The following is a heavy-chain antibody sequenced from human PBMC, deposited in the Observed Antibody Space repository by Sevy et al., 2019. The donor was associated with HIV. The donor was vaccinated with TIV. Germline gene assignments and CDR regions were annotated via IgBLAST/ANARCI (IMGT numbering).Heavy chain of an antibody. Sequence: ASVKVSCKASGYIFSGYYFYWVRQAPGQGLELMGWINPESGDTNYARKFQGRVTMTSDTYVTTAYMTLSRLKSNDTALYYCARGPLVSYYDFWKRAPDYWGQGTLVTVSS. CDR3: ARGPLVSYYDFWKRAPDY. CDR2: INPESGDT. J-gene: IGHJ4*02. V-gene: IGHV1-2*02. D-gene: IGHD3-3*01. CDR1: GYIFSGYY.